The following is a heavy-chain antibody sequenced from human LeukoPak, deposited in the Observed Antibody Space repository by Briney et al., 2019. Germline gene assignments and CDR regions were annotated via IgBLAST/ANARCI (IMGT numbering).Heavy chain of an antibody. J-gene: IGHJ4*02. CDR1: GFTFIDYD. CDR3: ARGGIQVSGIDEFDY. CDR2: IGIRGDT. Sequence: PGGSLRLSCAASGFTFIDYDMHWVRQGIGKGLEWVSAIGIRGDTHYSGSVKGRFTISRENAESSLYLQMNSLRAEDTAVYSRARGGIQVSGIDEFDYWGQGTLVTVSS. D-gene: IGHD6-19*01. V-gene: IGHV3-13*01.